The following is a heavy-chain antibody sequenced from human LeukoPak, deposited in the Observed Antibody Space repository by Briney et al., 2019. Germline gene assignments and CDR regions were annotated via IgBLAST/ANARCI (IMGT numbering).Heavy chain of an antibody. J-gene: IGHJ6*03. CDR1: GFTFSSYS. D-gene: IGHD2/OR15-2a*01. Sequence: PGGSLRLSCAASGFTFSSYSMNCVRQAPGKGLEWVSSISISSSYIYYADSVKGRFTISRDNAKNSLYLQMNSLRAEDTAVYYCARAGFKENTLDLYYYYYYMDVWGKGTTVTISS. CDR2: ISISSSYI. CDR3: ARAGFKENTLDLYYYYYYMDV. V-gene: IGHV3-21*01.